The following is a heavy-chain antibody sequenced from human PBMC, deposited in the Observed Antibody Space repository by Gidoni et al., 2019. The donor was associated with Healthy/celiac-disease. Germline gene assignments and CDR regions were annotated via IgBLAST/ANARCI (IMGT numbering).Heavy chain of an antibody. D-gene: IGHD6-19*01. CDR1: GFTFSSYG. V-gene: IGHV3-30*18. CDR2: ISYDGSNK. J-gene: IGHJ4*02. CDR3: AKDHDMYSSGWYALDY. Sequence: QVQLVESGGGVVQPGRSLRLSCAASGFTFSSYGMHWVRQAPGKGLEWVAVISYDGSNKYYADSVKGRFTISRDNSKNTLYLQMNSLRAEDTAVYYCAKDHDMYSSGWYALDYWGQGTLVTVSS.